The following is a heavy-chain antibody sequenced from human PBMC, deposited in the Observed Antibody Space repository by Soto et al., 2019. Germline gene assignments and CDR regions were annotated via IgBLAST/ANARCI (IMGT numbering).Heavy chain of an antibody. CDR2: ISYDGSNK. J-gene: IGHJ3*02. D-gene: IGHD6-13*01. Sequence: QVQLVESGGGVVQPGRSLRLSCAASGFTFSNYGMQWVRQAPGKGLEWVAVISYDGSNKYYADSVKGRFTISRDNSKNTLYLQMNSLRAEDTSVYYCAKELAAAQTKLIRSDTCDIGGQGTMVTVSS. V-gene: IGHV3-30*18. CDR3: AKELAAAQTKLIRSDTCDI. CDR1: GFTFSNYG.